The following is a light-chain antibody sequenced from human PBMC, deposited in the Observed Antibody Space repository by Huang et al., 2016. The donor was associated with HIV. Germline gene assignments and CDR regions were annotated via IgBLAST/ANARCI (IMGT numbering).Light chain of an antibody. Sequence: DIQMTQSPSSLSASVEDKVSFTCRASKAISNSLVWYQQQPGKSPKLLLYGASRLESGVSSRFSGSGSGTDYTLTISSLQPEDFATYYCQQYVSTPRTFGQGTKVEIK. CDR3: QQYVSTPRT. V-gene: IGKV1-NL1*01. CDR2: GAS. J-gene: IGKJ1*01. CDR1: KAISNS.